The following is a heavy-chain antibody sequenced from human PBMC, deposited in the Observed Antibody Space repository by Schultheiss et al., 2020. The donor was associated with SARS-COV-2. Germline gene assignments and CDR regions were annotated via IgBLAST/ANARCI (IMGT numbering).Heavy chain of an antibody. Sequence: GESLKISCAASGFTSSNYWMTWVRQAPGKGLEWVANIKQDGSEKYYVDSVKGRFTISRDNAKNSVYLQMNSLRAEDTAVYFCASIRRDYYTVDVWGQGTTVTVSS. V-gene: IGHV3-7*03. J-gene: IGHJ6*02. D-gene: IGHD3-10*01. CDR1: GFTSSNYW. CDR2: IKQDGSEK. CDR3: ASIRRDYYTVDV.